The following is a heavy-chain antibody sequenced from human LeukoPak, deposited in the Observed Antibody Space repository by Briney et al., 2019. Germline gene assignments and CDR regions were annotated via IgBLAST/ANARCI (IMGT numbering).Heavy chain of an antibody. CDR2: IYTHGST. CDR1: GDSMRTYY. D-gene: IGHD4-17*01. CDR3: ARGPSYGDLFDP. V-gene: IGHV4-4*07. Sequence: SETLSLTCSVSGDSMRTYYWSWVRQPAGKGLEWIGRIYTHGSTNYNPSLKSRVTMSVDTSKNQFSLKLSSVTAADTAVYYCARGPSYGDLFDPWGQGTLVTVSS. J-gene: IGHJ5*02.